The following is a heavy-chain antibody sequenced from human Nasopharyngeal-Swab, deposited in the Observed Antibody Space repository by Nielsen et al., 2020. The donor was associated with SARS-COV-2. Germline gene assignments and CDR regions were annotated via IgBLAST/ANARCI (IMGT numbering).Heavy chain of an antibody. V-gene: IGHV3-33*01. CDR2: IWYDGSNK. CDR1: GFTFSSYG. J-gene: IGHJ4*02. CDR3: ERGGPAAAFDY. D-gene: IGHD6-25*01. Sequence: GGSLRLSCAASGFTFSSYGMHWVRQAPGKGLEWVAVIWYDGSNKYYADSVKGRFTISRDNSKNTLYLQMNSLRAEDTAVEEGERGGPAAAFDYWGQGTLVTVSS.